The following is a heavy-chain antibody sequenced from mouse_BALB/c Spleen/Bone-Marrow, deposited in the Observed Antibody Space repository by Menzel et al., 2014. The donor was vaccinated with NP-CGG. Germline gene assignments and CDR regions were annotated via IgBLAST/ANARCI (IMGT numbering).Heavy chain of an antibody. D-gene: IGHD3-1*01. Sequence: EVQVVESGGGLVKPGGSLKLSCAASGFTFSSYALSWVRQTPEKRLEWVATITIGGSYTLYPDSVRGRFTISRDNAKNNPVLQMHRPRAGDTAMSFCARRGENSIIQPRDFDVWGAGTTVTVSS. CDR1: GFTFSSYA. V-gene: IGHV5-9-3*01. CDR3: ARRGENSIIQPRDFDV. J-gene: IGHJ1*01. CDR2: ITIGGSYT.